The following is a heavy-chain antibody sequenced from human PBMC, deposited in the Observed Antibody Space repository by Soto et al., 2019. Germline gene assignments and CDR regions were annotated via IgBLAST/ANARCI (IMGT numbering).Heavy chain of an antibody. CDR1: GGTFSSYA. Sequence: QVQLVQSGAEVKKPGSSVKVSCKASGGTFSSYAISWVRQAPGQGLEWMGGIIPIFGTANYAQKFQGRVTITADESTRTAYMELSSLRTEDTAGYYCARDVTALATGYFDYWGQGTLVTVSS. CDR3: ARDVTALATGYFDY. J-gene: IGHJ4*02. V-gene: IGHV1-69*01. D-gene: IGHD5-18*01. CDR2: IIPIFGTA.